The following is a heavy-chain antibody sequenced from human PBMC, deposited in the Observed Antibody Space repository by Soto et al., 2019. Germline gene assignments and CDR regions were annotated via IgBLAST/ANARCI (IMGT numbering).Heavy chain of an antibody. CDR2: IIPIFGTA. Sequence: SVKVSCKASGGTFSSYAISWVRQAPGQGLEWMGGIIPIFGTANYAQKFRGRVTITADESTSTAYMELSSLRSEDTAVYYCAREEVRYCSSTSCSGYYYYYGMDVWGQGTTVTVSS. CDR1: GGTFSSYA. V-gene: IGHV1-69*13. D-gene: IGHD2-2*01. J-gene: IGHJ6*02. CDR3: AREEVRYCSSTSCSGYYYYYGMDV.